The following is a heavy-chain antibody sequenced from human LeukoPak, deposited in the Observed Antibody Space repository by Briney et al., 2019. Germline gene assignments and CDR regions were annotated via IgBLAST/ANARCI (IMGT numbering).Heavy chain of an antibody. Sequence: PGGSLRLSCTSSGFTFSSYAMSWVRQAPGKGLEGVSAISGSGGSTYYADSVKGRFTISRDNSKNTLHLQLNSLRAEDTAVYYCAKGGSGHSVGGSCYYDYWGQGTLVTVSS. D-gene: IGHD2-15*01. V-gene: IGHV3-23*01. CDR2: ISGSGGST. CDR1: GFTFSSYA. J-gene: IGHJ4*02. CDR3: AKGGSGHSVGGSCYYDY.